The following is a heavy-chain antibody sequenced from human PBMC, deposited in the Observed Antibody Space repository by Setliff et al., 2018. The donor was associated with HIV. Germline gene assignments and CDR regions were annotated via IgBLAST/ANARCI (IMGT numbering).Heavy chain of an antibody. Sequence: SGPTLVNPTQTLALTCTFSGFSLSTSGVGVGWIRQPPRKALEWLALIYWNDDKRYSPSLKSRLPITKDTSKNQVVLTMTNMDPVDTATYYCAHSDGYNYVPFFDYWGQGTLVTVSS. CDR1: GFSLSTSGVG. CDR2: IYWNDDK. V-gene: IGHV2-5*01. D-gene: IGHD5-12*01. J-gene: IGHJ4*02. CDR3: AHSDGYNYVPFFDY.